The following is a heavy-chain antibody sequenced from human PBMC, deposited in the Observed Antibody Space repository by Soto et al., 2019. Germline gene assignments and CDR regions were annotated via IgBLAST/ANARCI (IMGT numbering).Heavy chain of an antibody. Sequence: QVQLVQSGAEVKKPGASVKVSCKASGYTFTSYAMHWVRQAPGQRLEWMGWINAGNGNTKYSQKFQGRVTITRDTSASTAYMELSSLRSEDTAVYYCARGPNYDFWSGYYTFDYWGQGTLVTVSS. D-gene: IGHD3-3*01. V-gene: IGHV1-3*01. J-gene: IGHJ4*02. CDR2: INAGNGNT. CDR1: GYTFTSYA. CDR3: ARGPNYDFWSGYYTFDY.